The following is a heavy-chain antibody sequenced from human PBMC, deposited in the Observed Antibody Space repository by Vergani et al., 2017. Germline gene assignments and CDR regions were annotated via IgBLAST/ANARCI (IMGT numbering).Heavy chain of an antibody. D-gene: IGHD6-19*01. Sequence: EVQLLESGGGLVQPGGSLRLSCAASGFTFSSYAMSWVRQAPGKGLEWVSYISSSGSTIYYADSVKGRFTISRDNSKNTLFLHMNSLRPEDTAVYYCAKVGRSEVAGTFGAFDIWGQGTMVTVSS. V-gene: IGHV3-23*01. CDR2: ISSSGSTI. CDR3: AKVGRSEVAGTFGAFDI. CDR1: GFTFSSYA. J-gene: IGHJ3*02.